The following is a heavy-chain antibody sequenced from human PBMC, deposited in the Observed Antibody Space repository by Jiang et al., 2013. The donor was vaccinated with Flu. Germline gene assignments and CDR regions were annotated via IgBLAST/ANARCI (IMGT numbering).Heavy chain of an antibody. V-gene: IGHV5-51*01. D-gene: IGHD1-26*01. CDR1: GYRFANYW. CDR3: ARRGNVREFDY. Sequence: GAEVKKPGESLKISCQGSGYRFANYWIGWVRQTPGRGLEWLGIIFPNDGDTRYSPSFQGQVTISADKSISTAYLQWSSLKASDTAMYYCARRGNVREFDYWGQGTLVTVSS. CDR2: IFPNDGDT. J-gene: IGHJ4*02.